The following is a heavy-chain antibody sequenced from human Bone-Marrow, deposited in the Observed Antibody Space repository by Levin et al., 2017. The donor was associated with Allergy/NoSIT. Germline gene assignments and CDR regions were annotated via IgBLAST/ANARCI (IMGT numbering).Heavy chain of an antibody. CDR2: ISKDGSLT. CDR1: DFTFTTFA. CDR3: TREFPLHYDVLSGFLRGHFDL. J-gene: IGHJ4*02. V-gene: IGHV3-30*04. D-gene: IGHD3/OR15-3a*01. Sequence: LSLTCAASDFTFTTFAMHWVRQAPGKGLEWVALISKDGSLTDYTASVRGRFTISRDDSKSTVYLQMNSLTPEDTAIYYCTREFPLHYDVLSGFLRGHFDLWGQGTVVTVSS.